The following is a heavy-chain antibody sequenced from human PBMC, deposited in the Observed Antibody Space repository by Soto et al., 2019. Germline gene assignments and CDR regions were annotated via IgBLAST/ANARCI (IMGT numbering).Heavy chain of an antibody. CDR1: GDSVSSNSAA. V-gene: IGHV6-1*01. J-gene: IGHJ4*02. D-gene: IGHD6-6*01. CDR3: AKGPSSPKLALERPIDY. Sequence: PSQTLSLTCAISGDSVSSNSAAWNWIRQSPSRGLEWLGRTYYRSKWYNDYAVSVKSRITINPDTSKNQFSLRLNSVTPEDTAVYYCAKGPSSPKLALERPIDYWGQGTLVTVSS. CDR2: TYYRSKWYN.